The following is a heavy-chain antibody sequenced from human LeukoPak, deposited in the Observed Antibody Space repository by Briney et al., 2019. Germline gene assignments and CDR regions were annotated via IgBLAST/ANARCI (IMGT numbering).Heavy chain of an antibody. D-gene: IGHD5-12*01. CDR1: GFTFSSYW. CDR3: AREGDGYDYDH. CDR2: MNSDGSST. Sequence: GGSLRLPCAASGFTFSSYWMHWVRHAPGKGLVWVSRMNSDGSSTSYADSVKGRFTISRDNAKNTLYLQMNSLRAEDTAVYYCAREGDGYDYDHWGQGTLVTVSS. J-gene: IGHJ4*02. V-gene: IGHV3-74*01.